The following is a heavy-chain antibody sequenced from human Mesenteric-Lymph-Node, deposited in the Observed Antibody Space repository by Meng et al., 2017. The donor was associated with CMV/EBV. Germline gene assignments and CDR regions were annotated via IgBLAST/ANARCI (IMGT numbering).Heavy chain of an antibody. D-gene: IGHD6-13*01. J-gene: IGHJ5*02. CDR3: ARGPRPYSSSGLFDP. CDR1: GFTFSRFW. Sequence: GESLKISCAASGFTFSRFWMSWVRQAPGKGLEWVASIKQDGSVKYYVDSVKGRFTISRDNAKNSLYLQMNSLRAEDTAVYYCARGPRPYSSSGLFDPWGQGTLVTVSS. V-gene: IGHV3-7*01. CDR2: IKQDGSVK.